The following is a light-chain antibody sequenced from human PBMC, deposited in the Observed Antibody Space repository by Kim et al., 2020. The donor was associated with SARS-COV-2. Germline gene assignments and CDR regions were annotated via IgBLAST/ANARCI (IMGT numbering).Light chain of an antibody. CDR1: QTINSH. CDR2: DAS. Sequence: SQVERTTLTCSDGQTINSHLARYKQRPGQAPRLLIYDASNMATGIPARFSGRGSGTNFALTSSGLEPEDFAVYYCQQGSRSFSFGPGTKVDIK. CDR3: QQGSRSFS. V-gene: IGKV3-11*01. J-gene: IGKJ3*01.